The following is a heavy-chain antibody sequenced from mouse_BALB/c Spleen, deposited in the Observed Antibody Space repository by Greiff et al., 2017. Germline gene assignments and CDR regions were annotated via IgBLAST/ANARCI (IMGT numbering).Heavy chain of an antibody. Sequence: DVKLVESGGGLVKPGGSLKLSCAASGFTFSSYAMSWVRQTPEKRLEWVASISSGGSTYYPDSVKGRFTISRDNARNILYLQMSSLRSEDTAMYYCARVDYGYAMDYWGQGTSVTVSS. CDR2: ISSGGST. CDR1: GFTFSSYA. CDR3: ARVDYGYAMDY. D-gene: IGHD1-1*01. J-gene: IGHJ4*01. V-gene: IGHV5-6-5*01.